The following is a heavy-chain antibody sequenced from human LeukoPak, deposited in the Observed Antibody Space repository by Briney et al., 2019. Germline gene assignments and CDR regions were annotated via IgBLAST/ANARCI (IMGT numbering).Heavy chain of an antibody. V-gene: IGHV3-11*01. CDR2: ISPGGGTI. D-gene: IGHD3-9*01. CDR3: AKGGVDYDILTGYYRYGMDV. J-gene: IGHJ6*02. Sequence: GGSLRLSCAASGFTFSDYHMNWIRQAPGKGLEWVSYISPGGGTIYFADSVKGRFTISRDNSKNTLYLQMNSLRAEDTAVYYCAKGGVDYDILTGYYRYGMDVWGQGTTVTVSS. CDR1: GFTFSDYH.